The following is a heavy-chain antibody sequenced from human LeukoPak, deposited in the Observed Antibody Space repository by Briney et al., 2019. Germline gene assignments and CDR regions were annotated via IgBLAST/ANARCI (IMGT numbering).Heavy chain of an antibody. J-gene: IGHJ4*02. V-gene: IGHV2-70*04. D-gene: IGHD1-26*01. Sequence: SGPTLVNPTQTLTLTCTVSGCSLSTSGMRVSWIRQPPGKALEWLARIEWDDDKFYSTSLKTSLTISKDTSKNQVVLTMTNMDPVDTATYYCARLNSGTYLDYWGQGTLVTVSS. CDR1: GCSLSTSGMR. CDR2: IEWDDDK. CDR3: ARLNSGTYLDY.